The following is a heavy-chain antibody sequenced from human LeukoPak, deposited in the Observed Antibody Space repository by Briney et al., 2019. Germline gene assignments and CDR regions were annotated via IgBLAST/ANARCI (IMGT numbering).Heavy chain of an antibody. CDR2: ISGSGGST. CDR1: GFAFSSQA. D-gene: IGHD1-26*01. J-gene: IGHJ4*02. Sequence: GGSLRLSCAASGFAFSSQAMGWVRQAPGKGLEWVSVISGSGGSTYYADSVKGRFTVSRDNSKNTLYLQMNSLRAEDTAVYYCVSRSYFLPQFDYWGQGTLVTVSS. V-gene: IGHV3-23*01. CDR3: VSRSYFLPQFDY.